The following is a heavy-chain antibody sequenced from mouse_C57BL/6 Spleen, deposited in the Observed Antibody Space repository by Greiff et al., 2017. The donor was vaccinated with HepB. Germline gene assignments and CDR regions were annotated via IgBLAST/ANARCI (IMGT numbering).Heavy chain of an antibody. V-gene: IGHV5-6*02. J-gene: IGHJ1*03. CDR2: ISSGGSYT. CDR1: GFTFSSYG. D-gene: IGHD2-4*01. Sequence: DVKLVESGGDLVKPGGSLKLSCAASGFTFSSYGMSWVRQTPDKRLEWVATISSGGSYTYYPDSVKGRFTISRDNAKNTLYLQMSSLKSEDTAMYYCARQGEYDYGRYFDVWGTGTTVTVSS. CDR3: ARQGEYDYGRYFDV.